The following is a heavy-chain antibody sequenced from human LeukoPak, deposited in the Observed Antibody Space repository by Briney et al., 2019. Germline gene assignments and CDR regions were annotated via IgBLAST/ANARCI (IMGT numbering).Heavy chain of an antibody. J-gene: IGHJ3*02. CDR1: GGSFSGYY. CDR2: INHSGST. V-gene: IGHV4-34*01. D-gene: IGHD3-22*01. CDR3: AGAVTPYYYDSSGYPDAFDI. Sequence: PSETLSLTCAVYGGSFSGYYWSWIRQPPGKGLEWIGEINHSGSTNYNPSLKSRVTISVDTSKNQFSLKLSSVTAADTAVYYCAGAVTPYYYDSSGYPDAFDIWGQGTMVTVSS.